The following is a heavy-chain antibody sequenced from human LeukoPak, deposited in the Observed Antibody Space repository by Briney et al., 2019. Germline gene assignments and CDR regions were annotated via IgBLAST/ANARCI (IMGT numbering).Heavy chain of an antibody. CDR1: GGSISSYY. J-gene: IGHJ4*02. D-gene: IGHD2-15*01. Sequence: SETLSLTCTVSGGSISSYYWSWIRQPPGQGLEWIAYIYYSGSTTYNPSLKSRVTITLDTSKNQISLNLSSVPAADTAFYYCARSAYCSGGSCYATGLFHYWGQGTLVTVSS. V-gene: IGHV4-59*08. CDR3: ARSAYCSGGSCYATGLFHY. CDR2: IYYSGST.